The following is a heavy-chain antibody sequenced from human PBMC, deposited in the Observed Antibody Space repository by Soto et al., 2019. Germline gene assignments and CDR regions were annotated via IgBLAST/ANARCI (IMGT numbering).Heavy chain of an antibody. Sequence: SETLSLTCTVSGGSISSSYWSWIRQPPGKGLEWLAYIYDDGSANYSPSLKSRATISLDMSKNQFSLKLTSVTAADTAVYYCARDKYCSGGSCRKNWFDPWGQGTLVTVSS. J-gene: IGHJ5*02. CDR3: ARDKYCSGGSCRKNWFDP. V-gene: IGHV4-59*01. CDR2: IYDDGSA. D-gene: IGHD2-15*01. CDR1: GGSISSSY.